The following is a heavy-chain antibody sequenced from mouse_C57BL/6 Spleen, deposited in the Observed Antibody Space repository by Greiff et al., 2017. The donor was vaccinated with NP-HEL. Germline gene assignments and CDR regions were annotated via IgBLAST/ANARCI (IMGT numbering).Heavy chain of an antibody. Sequence: QVQLQQSGPELVKPGASVKISCKASGYAFSSSWMNWVKQRPGKGLEWIGRIYPGDGDTTYNGKFKGKATLTADKSSSTAYMQLSSLTSEDSAVYFCAREPSKGGYFDYWGQGTTLTVSS. V-gene: IGHV1-82*01. D-gene: IGHD2-5*01. CDR3: AREPSKGGYFDY. J-gene: IGHJ2*01. CDR2: IYPGDGDT. CDR1: GYAFSSSW.